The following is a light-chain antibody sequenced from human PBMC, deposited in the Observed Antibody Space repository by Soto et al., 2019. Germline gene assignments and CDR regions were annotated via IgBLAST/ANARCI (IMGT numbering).Light chain of an antibody. J-gene: IGLJ1*01. CDR3: SSYTSISTYV. Sequence: ALTQPASVSGSPGQSITISCTGTSSDVGGYNYVSWYQQHPGKAPKLMIYEVTNRPSGVSDRFSGSKSDNTASLTISGLQAEDEADYYCSSYTSISTYVFGTGTKVTVL. CDR2: EVT. V-gene: IGLV2-14*01. CDR1: SSDVGGYNY.